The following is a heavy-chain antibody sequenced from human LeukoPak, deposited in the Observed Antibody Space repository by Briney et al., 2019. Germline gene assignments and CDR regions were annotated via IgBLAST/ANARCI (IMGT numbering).Heavy chain of an antibody. CDR2: IIPAFGTA. D-gene: IGHD5-18*01. Sequence: GASVKVSCKASGGTFSNYAVSWVRQAPGQGLEWMGGIIPAFGTANYAQKFQGRVTITTDESTSTAYMELSSLRSEDTAVYYCAREGVRGYSYGPFGYWGQGTLVTVSS. CDR3: AREGVRGYSYGPFGY. CDR1: GGTFSNYA. J-gene: IGHJ4*02. V-gene: IGHV1-69*05.